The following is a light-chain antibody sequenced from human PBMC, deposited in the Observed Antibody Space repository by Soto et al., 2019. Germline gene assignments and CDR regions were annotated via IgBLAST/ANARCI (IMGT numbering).Light chain of an antibody. CDR2: DAS. V-gene: IGKV3-20*01. CDR1: QGVSSAF. Sequence: EIVLTQSLGTLSLSPGERATLSCRTSQGVSSAFLAWYQQKPGQAPRLLIYDASIRATGIPDRFSGSVSGTDFTLSISRLEPEDSAVYYCQQYENSVMYTFGQGTKLEIK. CDR3: QQYENSVMYT. J-gene: IGKJ2*01.